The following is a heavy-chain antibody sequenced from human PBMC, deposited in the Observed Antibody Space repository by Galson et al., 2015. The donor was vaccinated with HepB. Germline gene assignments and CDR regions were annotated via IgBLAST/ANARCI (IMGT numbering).Heavy chain of an antibody. D-gene: IGHD4-17*01. Sequence: SLRLSCAASGFTFGDYAMSWVRQAPGKGLEWVGFIRSKAYGGTSQYAASVKSRFTISRDDSKNIAYLQMNSLKTEDTAVYYCTRDLLYGEYGRYWYFDLWGRGTLVTVSS. CDR3: TRDLLYGEYGRYWYFDL. V-gene: IGHV3-49*04. CDR2: IRSKAYGGTS. CDR1: GFTFGDYA. J-gene: IGHJ2*01.